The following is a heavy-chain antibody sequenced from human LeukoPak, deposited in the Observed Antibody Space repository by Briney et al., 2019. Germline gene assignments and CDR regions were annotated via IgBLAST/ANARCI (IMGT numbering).Heavy chain of an antibody. D-gene: IGHD3-22*01. V-gene: IGHV4-30-4*01. CDR3: AREVPVLHSSGYRAFDI. CDR1: GGSISSGDYY. J-gene: IGHJ3*02. CDR2: IYYSGST. Sequence: SETLSLTCTVSGGSISSGDYYWSWIRQPPGKGLEWIGYIYYSGSTYYNPSLKSRVTISVDTSQNRFSLKLSSVTAADTAVYYCAREVPVLHSSGYRAFDIWGQGTMVTVSS.